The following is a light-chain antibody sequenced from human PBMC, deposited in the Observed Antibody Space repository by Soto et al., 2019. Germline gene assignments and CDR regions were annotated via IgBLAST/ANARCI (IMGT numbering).Light chain of an antibody. J-gene: IGKJ1*01. V-gene: IGKV3-20*01. CDR1: QSVSSSY. CDR3: QQYGSSPE. Sequence: EIVLTQSPGTLSLSPGERATLSCRASQSVSSSYVAWYQQKPGQAPRLLIYGASSRATGIPDRFSGSGSGTDFNLTISRLEPEDFAVYYCQQYGSSPEFGQGTKVEIK. CDR2: GAS.